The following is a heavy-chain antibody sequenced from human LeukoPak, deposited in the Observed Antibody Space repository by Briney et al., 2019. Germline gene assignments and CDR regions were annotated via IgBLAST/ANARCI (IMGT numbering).Heavy chain of an antibody. D-gene: IGHD3-9*01. CDR3: ATTPWLRYFDWFPTIYDY. J-gene: IGHJ4*02. CDR2: ISSSGSTI. Sequence: GGSLRLSCAASGFTFSSYEMNWVRPAPGKGLEWVSYISSSGSTIYYTDSMKGRFTISRDNAKNSLYLQMNSLRAEDTAVYYCATTPWLRYFDWFPTIYDYWGQGTLVTVSS. CDR1: GFTFSSYE. V-gene: IGHV3-48*03.